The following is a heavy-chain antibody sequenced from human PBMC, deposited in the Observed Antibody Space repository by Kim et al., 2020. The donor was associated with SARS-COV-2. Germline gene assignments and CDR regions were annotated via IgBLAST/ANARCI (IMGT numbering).Heavy chain of an antibody. CDR3: ARRRSDSSGYDPGVYYFDY. CDR2: IYYSGST. V-gene: IGHV4-39*01. Sequence: SETLSLTCTVSGGSISSSSYYWGWIRQPPGKGLEWIGSIYYSGSTYYNPSLKSRVTISVDTSKNQFSLKLSSVTAADTAVYYCARRRSDSSGYDPGVYYFDYWGQGTLVTVSS. CDR1: GGSISSSSYY. J-gene: IGHJ4*02. D-gene: IGHD5-12*01.